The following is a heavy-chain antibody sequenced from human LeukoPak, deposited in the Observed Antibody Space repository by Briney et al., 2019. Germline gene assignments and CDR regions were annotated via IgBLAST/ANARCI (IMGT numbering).Heavy chain of an antibody. CDR3: AREEAVVIPFDY. Sequence: GGSLRLSCVASGFTFSNYEMNWVRQAPGKGLEWDSYISSGAGTTHYADSVKGRFTISRDNAKNSLYLQMNNLRAEDTAVYYCAREEAVVIPFDYWGQGTLVTVSS. CDR1: GFTFSNYE. V-gene: IGHV3-48*03. J-gene: IGHJ4*02. CDR2: ISSGAGTT. D-gene: IGHD3-22*01.